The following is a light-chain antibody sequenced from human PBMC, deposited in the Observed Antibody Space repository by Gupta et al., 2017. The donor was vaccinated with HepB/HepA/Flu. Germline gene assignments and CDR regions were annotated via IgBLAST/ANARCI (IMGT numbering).Light chain of an antibody. Sequence: DIVMTQSPLSLPVTPGEPASISCRSSQSLLHSNGYFYLDWYLQRPGQSPQLLIYLGSNRASGVPDRFSGSGSGTDFTLKISRVEAEDVGVYYCMQALLAPHTFGGGTKVEIK. V-gene: IGKV2-28*01. CDR2: LGS. J-gene: IGKJ4*01. CDR1: QSLLHSNGYFY. CDR3: MQALLAPHT.